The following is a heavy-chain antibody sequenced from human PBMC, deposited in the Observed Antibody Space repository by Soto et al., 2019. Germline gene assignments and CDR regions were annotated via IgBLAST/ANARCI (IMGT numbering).Heavy chain of an antibody. J-gene: IGHJ6*02. Sequence: ASVKVSCKASGYTFTGYYMHWVRQAPGQGLEWMGWINPNSGGTNYAQKFQGWVTMTRDTSISTAYMELSRLRSDDTAVYYCARSIGKDGYNYYYYYGMDVWGQGTTVTVLL. CDR1: GYTFTGYY. V-gene: IGHV1-2*04. CDR3: ARSIGKDGYNYYYYYGMDV. CDR2: INPNSGGT. D-gene: IGHD5-12*01.